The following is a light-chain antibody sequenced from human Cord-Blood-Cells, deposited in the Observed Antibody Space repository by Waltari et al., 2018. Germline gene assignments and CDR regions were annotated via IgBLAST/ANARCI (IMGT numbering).Light chain of an antibody. CDR3: QQRSNWPLT. CDR2: DAS. Sequence: EIVLTQSPATLSLSPGERATLSCRASQSVSSYLAWYKQKPGQAPRLLIYDASNRATGIPARFSGSESGTDFTLTISSLEPADFAVYYCQQRSNWPLTFGGGTKVEIK. CDR1: QSVSSY. J-gene: IGKJ4*01. V-gene: IGKV3-11*01.